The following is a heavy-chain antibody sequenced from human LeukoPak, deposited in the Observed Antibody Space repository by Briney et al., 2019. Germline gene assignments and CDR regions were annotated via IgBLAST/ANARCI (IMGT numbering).Heavy chain of an antibody. CDR3: ARDKDGSSSPTDY. Sequence: SVKVPCKASGGTFSSYAISWVRQAPGQGLEWMGGIIPIFGTANYAQKFQGRVTITADESTSTAYMELSSLRSEDTAVYYCARDKDGSSSPTDYWGQGTLVTVSS. CDR2: IIPIFGTA. V-gene: IGHV1-69*13. D-gene: IGHD6-6*01. J-gene: IGHJ4*02. CDR1: GGTFSSYA.